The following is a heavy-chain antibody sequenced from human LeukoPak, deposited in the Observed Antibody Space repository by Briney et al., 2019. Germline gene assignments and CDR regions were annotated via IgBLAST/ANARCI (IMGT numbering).Heavy chain of an antibody. V-gene: IGHV1-69*13. CDR2: IIPIFGTA. Sequence: GASVKVSCKASGGTFSSYAISWVRQAPGQGLEWMGGIIPIFGTANYAQKFQGRVTITADESTSTAYMELSSLRSEDTAVYYCARVPSPRYYDGSGYSNYFDYWGQGTLVTVSS. CDR1: GGTFSSYA. CDR3: ARVPSPRYYDGSGYSNYFDY. J-gene: IGHJ4*02. D-gene: IGHD3-22*01.